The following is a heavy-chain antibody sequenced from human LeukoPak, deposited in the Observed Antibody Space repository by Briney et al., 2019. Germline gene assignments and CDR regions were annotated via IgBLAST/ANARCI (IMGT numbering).Heavy chain of an antibody. J-gene: IGHJ5*02. Sequence: GASVKVSCTASGYTFTGAYMHWVRQAPGQGLEWMGRINPNSGGTNYAQKFQGRVTMTRDTSISTAYMELSRLRSDDTAVYYCARARRYNWNDGWFDPWGQGTLVTVSS. CDR3: ARARRYNWNDGWFDP. CDR2: INPNSGGT. CDR1: GYTFTGAY. D-gene: IGHD1-1*01. V-gene: IGHV1-2*06.